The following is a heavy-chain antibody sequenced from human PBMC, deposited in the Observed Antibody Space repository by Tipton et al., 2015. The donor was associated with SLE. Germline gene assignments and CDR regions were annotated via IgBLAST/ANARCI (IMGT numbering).Heavy chain of an antibody. CDR1: GFTFDDYA. V-gene: IGHV3-9*01. J-gene: IGHJ4*02. Sequence: SLRLSCAASGFTFDDYAMNWVRQAPGKGLEWVSGISWNSGSIGYADSVKGRFTISRDNAKNSLYLQMNSLRAEDTAVYYCARDVVRCSGGSCYRYFDYWGQGTLVTVSS. CDR2: ISWNSGSI. CDR3: ARDVVRCSGGSCYRYFDY. D-gene: IGHD2-15*01.